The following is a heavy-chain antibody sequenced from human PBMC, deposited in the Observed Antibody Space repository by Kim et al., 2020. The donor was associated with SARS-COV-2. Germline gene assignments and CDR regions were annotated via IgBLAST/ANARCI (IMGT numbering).Heavy chain of an antibody. CDR3: ALNSGYEQGVGDYYYYYYGMDV. J-gene: IGHJ6*02. CDR1: GGTFSSYT. Sequence: SVKVSCKASGGTFSSYTISWVRQAPGQGLEWMGRIIPILGIANYAQKFQGRVTITADKSTSTAYMELSSLRSEDTAVYYCALNSGYEQGVGDYYYYYYGMDVWGQGTTVNVSS. V-gene: IGHV1-69*02. D-gene: IGHD5-12*01. CDR2: IIPILGIA.